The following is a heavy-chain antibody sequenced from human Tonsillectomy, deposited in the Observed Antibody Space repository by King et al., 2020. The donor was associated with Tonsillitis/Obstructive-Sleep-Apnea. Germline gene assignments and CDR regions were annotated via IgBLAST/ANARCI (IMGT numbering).Heavy chain of an antibody. J-gene: IGHJ4*02. V-gene: IGHV3-7*04. CDR1: GFTFSSHW. CDR3: ARYCFSSGRSSFGD. D-gene: IGHD3-10*01. Sequence: VQLVESGGGLVQPGGSLRLSCAASGFTFSSHWMSWVRQAPGKGLEWVANIKQDGGEKYYVDSGKGRFTISRDNAKNSLYLQMNSLRAEDTAVYYCARYCFSSGRSSFGDWGQGTLVTVSS. CDR2: IKQDGGEK.